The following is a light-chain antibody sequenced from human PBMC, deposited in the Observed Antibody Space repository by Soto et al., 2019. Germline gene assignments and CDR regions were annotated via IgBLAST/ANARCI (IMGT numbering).Light chain of an antibody. CDR2: NAL. CDR1: QSISSR. CDR3: QHYNTYLRYT. V-gene: IGKV1-5*01. J-gene: IGKJ2*01. Sequence: DIQMTQSPSTLSASVGDRVTITCRASQSISSRLAWYQKKPGKAPKLLIYNALNLVSGFPSSFRGSGSGTAFAPSIGSLQPDDFATYYCQHYNTYLRYTFGQGTKLELK.